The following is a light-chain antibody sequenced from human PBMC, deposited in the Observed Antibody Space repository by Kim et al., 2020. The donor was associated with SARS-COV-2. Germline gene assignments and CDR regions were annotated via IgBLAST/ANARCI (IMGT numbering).Light chain of an antibody. CDR1: QSISSK. CDR2: GAS. J-gene: IGKJ1*01. CDR3: QQYNDWPWT. Sequence: EIVVTQSPATLSVSPGERVTLSCRASQSISSKLGWYQQKPGQAPRLLIYGASTRATGIPARFSGSGSGTEFTLTISGLQSEDFAVYCCQQYNDWPWTFGQGTKLDIK. V-gene: IGKV3-15*01.